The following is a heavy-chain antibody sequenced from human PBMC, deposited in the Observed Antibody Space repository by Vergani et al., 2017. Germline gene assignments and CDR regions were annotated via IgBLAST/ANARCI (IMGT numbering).Heavy chain of an antibody. CDR1: GYTFTGYY. D-gene: IGHD3-22*01. CDR3: ARDLDSSGYYYNFDY. CDR2: INPNSGGT. Sequence: QVQLVQSGAEVKKPGASVKVSCKASGYTFTGYYMHWVRQAPGQGLEWMGWINPNSGGTNYAQKFQGWVNMTRDTSISTAYMELSRLRSDDTAVYYCARDLDSSGYYYNFDYWGQGTLVTVSS. J-gene: IGHJ4*02. V-gene: IGHV1-2*04.